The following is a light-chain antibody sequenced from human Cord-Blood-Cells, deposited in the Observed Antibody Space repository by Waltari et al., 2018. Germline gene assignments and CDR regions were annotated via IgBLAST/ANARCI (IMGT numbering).Light chain of an antibody. CDR2: DAS. V-gene: IGKV3-11*01. CDR1: QSVSSH. CDR3: QQRSNWPPLT. Sequence: EIVLTQSPATLSLSPGERATLSCRASQSVSSHLAWYQQKPGQAPRLLLYDASNRATGIPARFSGSGSGTDFTLTISRLEPEDFAVYYCQQRSNWPPLTFGGGTKVEIK. J-gene: IGKJ4*01.